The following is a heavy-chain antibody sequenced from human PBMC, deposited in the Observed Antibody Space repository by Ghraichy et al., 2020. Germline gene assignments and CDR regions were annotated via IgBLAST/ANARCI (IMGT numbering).Heavy chain of an antibody. CDR2: ISGNGGST. CDR1: GFTFSTYG. D-gene: IGHD6-13*01. Sequence: GGSLRLSCAASGFTFSTYGMNWVRQAPGKGLEWLSAISGNGGSTYYADSVPGRFTISRDSSTDTVYLNMNSLRAADTAVYYCAGDKLDVYSSSWYGTNDAYDIWGHVTMVTVSS. J-gene: IGHJ3*02. V-gene: IGHV3-23*01. CDR3: AGDKLDVYSSSWYGTNDAYDI.